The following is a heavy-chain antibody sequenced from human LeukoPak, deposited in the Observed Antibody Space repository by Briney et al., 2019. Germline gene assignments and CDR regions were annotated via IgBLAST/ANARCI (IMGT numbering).Heavy chain of an antibody. CDR1: RFTFSSYW. D-gene: IGHD5-12*01. J-gene: IGHJ5*02. CDR2: INGDGSSK. V-gene: IGHV3-74*01. CDR3: AIVRGDIVATFWFEP. Sequence: AGGSLRLSCVASRFTFSSYWMHWVRQAPGKGLVLVSRINGDGSSKSYADSVKGRFPISRDNAKNTLYLQMNSLRAEGTAVYYRAIVRGDIVATFWFEPWGQGTLVTVSS.